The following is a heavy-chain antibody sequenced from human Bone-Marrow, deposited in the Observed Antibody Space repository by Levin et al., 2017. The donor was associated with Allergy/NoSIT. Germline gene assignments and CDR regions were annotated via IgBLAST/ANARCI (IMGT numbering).Heavy chain of an antibody. CDR1: GFSFSRSA. Sequence: GGSLRLSCAASGFSFSRSAMHWVRQAPGKGLEWVTLMSHDGTNDYYVDSVRGRFTISRDNSKNTVYLQMNSLRPEDTAIYYCAKSAQEWLVFGAVDSWGQGTLVTVSS. V-gene: IGHV3-30*18. J-gene: IGHJ4*02. D-gene: IGHD6-19*01. CDR2: MSHDGTND. CDR3: AKSAQEWLVFGAVDS.